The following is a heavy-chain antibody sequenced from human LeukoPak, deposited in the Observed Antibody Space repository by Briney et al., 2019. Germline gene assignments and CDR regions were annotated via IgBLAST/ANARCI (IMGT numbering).Heavy chain of an antibody. CDR2: IVVGSGNT. CDR1: GFTFTTSA. J-gene: IGHJ3*02. Sequence: TSVKVSCKASGFTFTTSAVQWVRQARGQRLEWIGRIVVGSGNTDHAKKFQGRLTITRDISTSTAYMELSSLTSDDTAVYYCAAVPNANAWYWDDDFDIWGQGTMVTVSS. V-gene: IGHV1-58*01. CDR3: AAVPNANAWYWDDDFDI. D-gene: IGHD2-8*02.